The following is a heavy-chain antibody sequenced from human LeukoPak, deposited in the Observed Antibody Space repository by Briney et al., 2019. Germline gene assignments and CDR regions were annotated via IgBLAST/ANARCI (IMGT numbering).Heavy chain of an antibody. V-gene: IGHV1-69*13. J-gene: IGHJ6*02. CDR3: ARALGNIWSTPRGVGYYGMDV. CDR1: GGTFSSYA. Sequence: SVKVSCKASGGTFSSYAISWVRQAPGQGLEWMGGIIPIFGTANYAQKFQGRVTITADESTSTAYMELSSLRSEDTAVYYCARALGNIWSTPRGVGYYGMDVWGQGTTVTVSS. D-gene: IGHD1-26*01. CDR2: IIPIFGTA.